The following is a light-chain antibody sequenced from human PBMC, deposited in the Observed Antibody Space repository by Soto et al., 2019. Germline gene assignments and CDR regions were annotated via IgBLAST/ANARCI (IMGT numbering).Light chain of an antibody. J-gene: IGKJ1*01. CDR1: QNIDIY. CDR3: QQTFNSHPWT. CDR2: GAS. V-gene: IGKV1-39*01. Sequence: DIQMTQSPSSLSASVGDTVTITCRASQNIDIYLNWYQQKPGTAPKVLISGASNLQRGVPSRFSGSGSGTDFTLTINNLQPEDFASYFCQQTFNSHPWTFGQGTKVDVK.